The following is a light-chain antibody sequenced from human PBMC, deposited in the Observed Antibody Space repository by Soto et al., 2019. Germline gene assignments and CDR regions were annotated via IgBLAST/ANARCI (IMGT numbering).Light chain of an antibody. V-gene: IGLV2-11*01. J-gene: IGLJ2*01. Sequence: QSALTQPRSVSGSPGQSVTISFTGTNSDVGTYNYVSWYQQHPGKAPILIIYDVTKRPSGVPDRFSGSKSGNTASLIISGLQAADEAEYYCCCCSYAGSSSFRVLFGGGTKVTVL. CDR2: DVT. CDR3: CSYAGSSSFRVL. CDR1: NSDVGTYNY.